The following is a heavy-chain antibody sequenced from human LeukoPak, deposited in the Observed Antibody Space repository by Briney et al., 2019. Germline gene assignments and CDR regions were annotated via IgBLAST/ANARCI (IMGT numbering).Heavy chain of an antibody. CDR3: AKELSAGTGGGWEDYFDY. CDR2: ISYDGSNK. D-gene: IGHD6-13*01. Sequence: PGGSLRLSCATSGFTFSNYAVSWVRRAPGKGLEWVAVISYDGSNKFYADSVKGRFTISRDNSKSTLYLQMNSLRAEDTAVYYCAKELSAGTGGGWEDYFDYWGQGTLVTVSA. CDR1: GFTFSNYA. J-gene: IGHJ4*02. V-gene: IGHV3-30*18.